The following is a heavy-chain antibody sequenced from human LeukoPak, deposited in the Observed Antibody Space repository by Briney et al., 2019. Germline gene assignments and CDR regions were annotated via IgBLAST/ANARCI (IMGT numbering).Heavy chain of an antibody. V-gene: IGHV3-30*18. CDR3: AKEQEEQQLVPGY. Sequence: GRSLRLSCAASGFTFSSYGMHWVRQASGKGLEWVAVISYDGSNKYYADSVKGRFTISRDNSKNTLYLQMNSLRAEDTAVYYCAKEQEEQQLVPGYWGQGTLVTVSS. CDR1: GFTFSSYG. J-gene: IGHJ4*02. D-gene: IGHD6-13*01. CDR2: ISYDGSNK.